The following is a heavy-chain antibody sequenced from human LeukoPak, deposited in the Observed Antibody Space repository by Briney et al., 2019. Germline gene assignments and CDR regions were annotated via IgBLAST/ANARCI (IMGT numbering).Heavy chain of an antibody. Sequence: GGSLRLSCAASGFPFNNYVIHWVRLPPGKGLEWVAFFRYDGNHDYYADSVKGQFTFSRDNSKNTLFLQMNSLRAEDTAVYYCASRPTGFDWGPFDYWGQGTLVTVSS. V-gene: IGHV3-30*02. CDR1: GFPFNNYV. CDR3: ASRPTGFDWGPFDY. J-gene: IGHJ4*02. D-gene: IGHD5-12*01. CDR2: FRYDGNHD.